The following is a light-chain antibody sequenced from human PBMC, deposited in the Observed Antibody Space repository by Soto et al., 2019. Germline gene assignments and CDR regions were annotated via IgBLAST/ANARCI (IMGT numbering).Light chain of an antibody. Sequence: QSVLTQPASVSGSPGQSITISCTGTSSDVGGYNSVSWYQQHPGKAPKLMIYDVSKRPSGVSNRFSGSKSVNTASLTISGLQAEDEADYYCSSYTSSSTVVFGGGTKLTVL. CDR3: SSYTSSSTVV. CDR2: DVS. J-gene: IGLJ2*01. CDR1: SSDVGGYNS. V-gene: IGLV2-14*03.